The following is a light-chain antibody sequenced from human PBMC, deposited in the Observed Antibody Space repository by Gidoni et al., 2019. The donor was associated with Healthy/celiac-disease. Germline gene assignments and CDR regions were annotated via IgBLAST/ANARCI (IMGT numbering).Light chain of an antibody. CDR1: QSVLYSSNNKNY. Sequence: DIVMTQSPDSLAVSLGERATINCKSSQSVLYSSNNKNYLAWYQQKPGQPPKLLIYWASTRESGVPDRFSGSGSGTDFTLTISSLQAEDVAVYYCQQYYSTPWGFTFGPXTKVDIK. J-gene: IGKJ3*01. CDR2: WAS. V-gene: IGKV4-1*01. CDR3: QQYYSTPWGFT.